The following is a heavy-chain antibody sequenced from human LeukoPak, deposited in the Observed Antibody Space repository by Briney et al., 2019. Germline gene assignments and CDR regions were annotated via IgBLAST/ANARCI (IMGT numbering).Heavy chain of an antibody. Sequence: PSETLSLTCTVSGGSISSSSYYWGWIRQPPGKGLEWIGSIYYSGSTYYNPSLKSRVTISVGTSKNQFSLKLSSVTAADTAVYHCARETYCSSTSCYLSYYYYMDVRGKGTTVTVSS. CDR1: GGSISSSSYY. V-gene: IGHV4-39*07. CDR2: IYYSGST. J-gene: IGHJ6*03. CDR3: ARETYCSSTSCYLSYYYYMDV. D-gene: IGHD2-2*01.